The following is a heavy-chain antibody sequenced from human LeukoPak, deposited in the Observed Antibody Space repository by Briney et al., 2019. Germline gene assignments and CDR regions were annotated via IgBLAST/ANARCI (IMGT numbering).Heavy chain of an antibody. V-gene: IGHV3-15*07. J-gene: IGHJ5*02. CDR3: ARDGMVTRKTHNWFDP. CDR1: GFTFSNAW. Sequence: PGGSLRLSCAASGFTFSNAWMNWVRQAPGKGLEWVGRIKSKTDGGTTDYAAPVKGRFTISRDDSKNTLYLQMNSLRAEDTAVYYCARDGMVTRKTHNWFDPWGQGTLVTVSS. D-gene: IGHD2-21*02. CDR2: IKSKTDGGTT.